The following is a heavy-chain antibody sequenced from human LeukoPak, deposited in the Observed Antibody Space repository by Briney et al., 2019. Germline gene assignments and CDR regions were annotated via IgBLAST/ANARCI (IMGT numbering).Heavy chain of an antibody. V-gene: IGHV4-59*08. CDR3: ARHYEHSSGWSPGYYYYGMDV. J-gene: IGHJ6*02. Sequence: SETLSLTCTVSGGSISSYYWSWIRQPPAQGQERDGNIYCSGSTNYNPSLKCRVTISVDTSKNKCSLKLSSVTAADTAVYYCARHYEHSSGWSPGYYYYGMDVWGQGTTVTVSS. CDR2: IYCSGST. D-gene: IGHD6-19*01. CDR1: GGSISSYY.